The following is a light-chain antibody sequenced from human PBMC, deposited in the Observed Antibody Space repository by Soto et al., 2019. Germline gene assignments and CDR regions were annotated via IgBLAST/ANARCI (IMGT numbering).Light chain of an antibody. CDR2: DAS. CDR3: QQYGSSPPLT. J-gene: IGKJ4*01. Sequence: TQSPSSVSAFVGDSVTLSCRASQSVSSYLAWYQQKPGQAPRLLIYDASNRATGIPDRFSGSGSGTDFTLTISRLEPEDFVVYYCQQYGSSPPLTFGGGTKVDIK. CDR1: QSVSSY. V-gene: IGKV3-20*01.